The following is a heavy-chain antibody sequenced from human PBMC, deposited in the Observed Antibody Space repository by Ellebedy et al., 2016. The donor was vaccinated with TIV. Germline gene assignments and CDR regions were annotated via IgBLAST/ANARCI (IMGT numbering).Heavy chain of an antibody. CDR2: ISYDEGEK. J-gene: IGHJ4*02. CDR3: AREAYGVQDRIFDY. CDR1: GFSISDYG. Sequence: PGGSLRLSCEVSGFSISDYGMHWVRQAPGKGLEWVADISYDEGEKYYADSVKGRFTISSDTSKNTVFLQMNSLRPEDTAVYFCAREAYGVQDRIFDYWGQGTLVTVSS. V-gene: IGHV3-30*03. D-gene: IGHD4-17*01.